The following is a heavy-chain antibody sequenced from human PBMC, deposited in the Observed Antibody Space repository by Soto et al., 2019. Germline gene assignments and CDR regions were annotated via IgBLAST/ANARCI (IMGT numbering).Heavy chain of an antibody. CDR1: GGTFSSYA. Sequence: QVQLVQSGAEVKKPGSSVKVSCKASGGTFSSYAISWVRQAPGQGLEWLGGIIPIFGTANYAQKFQGRVTITADESTSTGYMELSSLRSEGTVVYYWASYACSSTSWSLESYYYYGMKVWGKGTTVTVSS. CDR3: ASYACSSTSWSLESYYYYGMKV. D-gene: IGHD2-2*01. V-gene: IGHV1-69*01. J-gene: IGHJ6*04. CDR2: IIPIFGTA.